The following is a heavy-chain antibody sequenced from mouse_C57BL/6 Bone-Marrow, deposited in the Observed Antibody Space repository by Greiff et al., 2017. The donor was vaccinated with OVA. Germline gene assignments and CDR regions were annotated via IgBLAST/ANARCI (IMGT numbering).Heavy chain of an antibody. CDR3: ARYGALLFDY. V-gene: IGHV7-3*01. CDR1: GFTFTDYY. D-gene: IGHD2-10*01. J-gene: IGHJ2*01. Sequence: EVKLVESGGGLVQPGGSLSLSCAASGFTFTDYYMSWVRQPPGKALEWLGFIRNKANGYTTEYSASVKGRFTISRDNSQSILYLQMNALRAEDSATYYCARYGALLFDYWGQGTTLTVSS. CDR2: IRNKANGYTT.